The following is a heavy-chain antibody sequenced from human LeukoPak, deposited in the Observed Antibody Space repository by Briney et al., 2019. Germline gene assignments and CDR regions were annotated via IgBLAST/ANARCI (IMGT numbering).Heavy chain of an antibody. J-gene: IGHJ4*02. CDR2: ISGSGGST. Sequence: GGSLRLSCAGSGFTFSSYAMSWVRQAPGKGLEWVSSISGSGGSTYYADSVKGRFTISRDNSKNTLYLQMNSLRAEDTAVYYCAKDTAMRPFDYWGQGTLVTVSS. D-gene: IGHD5-18*01. CDR1: GFTFSSYA. CDR3: AKDTAMRPFDY. V-gene: IGHV3-23*01.